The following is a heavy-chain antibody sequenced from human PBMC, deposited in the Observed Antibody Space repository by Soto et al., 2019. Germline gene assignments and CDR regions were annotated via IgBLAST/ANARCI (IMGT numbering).Heavy chain of an antibody. V-gene: IGHV4-39*01. CDR2: INYSGNT. Sequence: SETLSLTSTFSGDSLSSNNYCRGWIRQPPRKGPEWIGGINYSGNTYYDPSLKSRVTISVDTSKNQFSLMLTSVTAADTAVYYCARHPGYCTGTSCYGYYTMDVWGQGTTVTVSS. CDR1: GDSLSSNNYC. D-gene: IGHD2-2*01. CDR3: ARHPGYCTGTSCYGYYTMDV. J-gene: IGHJ6*02.